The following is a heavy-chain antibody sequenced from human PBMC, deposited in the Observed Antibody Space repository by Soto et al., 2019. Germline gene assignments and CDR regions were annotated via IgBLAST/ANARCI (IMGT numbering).Heavy chain of an antibody. CDR1: GYTFTSYD. Sequence: QVQLVQSGAEVKKPGASVKVSCKASGYTFTSYDINWVRQATGQGLEWMGWMNPNSGNTGYAQKFQGRVTMTRNTPRSTANMELSSRRSEDTAVYYCASGRYSSSWSVHWGQGTLVTVSS. V-gene: IGHV1-8*01. J-gene: IGHJ5*02. D-gene: IGHD6-13*01. CDR2: MNPNSGNT. CDR3: ASGRYSSSWSVH.